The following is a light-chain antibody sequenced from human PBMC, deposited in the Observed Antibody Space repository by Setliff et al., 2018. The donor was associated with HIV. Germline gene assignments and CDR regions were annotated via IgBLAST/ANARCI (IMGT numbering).Light chain of an antibody. CDR2: DVN. J-gene: IGLJ2*01. CDR1: SSDTDDYNY. CDR3: CSYAGTYVE. V-gene: IGLV2-11*01. Sequence: QSALTQPASVSGSPGQSITISCTGTSSDTDDYNYVSWYQQLPGKAPKLIIYDVNKRPSGVPNHFSGSKSDNGASLTISGLQADDEADYYCCSYAGTYVEFGGGTKVTVL.